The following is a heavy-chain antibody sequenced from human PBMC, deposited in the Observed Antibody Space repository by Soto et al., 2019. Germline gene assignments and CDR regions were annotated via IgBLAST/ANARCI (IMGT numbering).Heavy chain of an antibody. CDR3: ARDNHYDSSAHGPFDY. CDR1: GGTFSSYA. J-gene: IGHJ4*02. Sequence: QVQLVQSGAEVKKPGSSVKVSCKASGGTFSSYAISWVRQAPGQGLEWMGGVIPIFGTANYAQKFQGRVTITADKSTSTAYMELSSLRSEDTAVYYCARDNHYDSSAHGPFDYWGQGTLVTVSS. D-gene: IGHD3-22*01. V-gene: IGHV1-69*06. CDR2: VIPIFGTA.